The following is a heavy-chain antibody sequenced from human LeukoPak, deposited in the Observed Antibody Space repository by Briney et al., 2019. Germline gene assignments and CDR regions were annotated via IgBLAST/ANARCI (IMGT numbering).Heavy chain of an antibody. J-gene: IGHJ4*02. Sequence: GGSLRLSCAASGFTFSSYWMHWVRQAPGKGLVWVSRINSDGSSTNYADSVKGRFTISRDNAKNALYLQMNSLRAEDTAVYYCATGYSSGWYDFDYWGQGTLVTVSS. D-gene: IGHD6-19*01. V-gene: IGHV3-74*01. CDR1: GFTFSSYW. CDR2: INSDGSST. CDR3: ATGYSSGWYDFDY.